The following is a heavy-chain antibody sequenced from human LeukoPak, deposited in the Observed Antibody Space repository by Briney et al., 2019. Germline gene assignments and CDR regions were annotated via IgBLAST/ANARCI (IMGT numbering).Heavy chain of an antibody. J-gene: IGHJ4*02. V-gene: IGHV3-53*01. CDR2: ISGST. D-gene: IGHD1-26*01. CDR3: TKRGIVGTTTPFDY. CDR1: GFTVSSNY. Sequence: GGSLRLSCAASGFTVSSNYMSWVRQAPGKGLEWVSSISGSTYYADSVKGRFTISRDNSKNTLYLQMNSLRAEDTAVYYCTKRGIVGTTTPFDYWGQGTLVTVSS.